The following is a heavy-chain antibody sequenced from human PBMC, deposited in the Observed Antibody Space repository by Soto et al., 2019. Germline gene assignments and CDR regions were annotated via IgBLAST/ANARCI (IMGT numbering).Heavy chain of an antibody. CDR2: TYYRSKWYN. V-gene: IGHV6-1*01. CDR1: GDSVSSNSAA. J-gene: IGHJ6*02. D-gene: IGHD6-19*01. CDR3: ARHSGYSSGWDRGGYYYGMDV. Sequence: PSQTLSLTCAISGDSVSSNSAAWNWIRQSPSRGLEWLGRTYYRSKWYNDYAVSVKSRITINPDTSKNQFSLQLNSVTPEDTAVYYCARHSGYSSGWDRGGYYYGMDVWGQGTTVTAP.